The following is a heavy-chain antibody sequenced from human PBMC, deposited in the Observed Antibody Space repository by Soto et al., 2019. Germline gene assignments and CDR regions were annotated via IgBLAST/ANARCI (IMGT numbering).Heavy chain of an antibody. CDR3: ARVRKYCTGTSCYLDP. CDR1: GGSISSSNW. V-gene: IGHV4-4*02. J-gene: IGHJ5*02. D-gene: IGHD2-2*01. CDR2: IHHSGTT. Sequence: NPSETLSLTCAVSGGSISSSNWWHWVRQPPGKGLEWIGEIHHSGTTNYNPSLKSRVAISVDKSKNQFSLKLNSVAAADTAVYYCARVRKYCTGTSCYLDPWGQGTLVTVSS.